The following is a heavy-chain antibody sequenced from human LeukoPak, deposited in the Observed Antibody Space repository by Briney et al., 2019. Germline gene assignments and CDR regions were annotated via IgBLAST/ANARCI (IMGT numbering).Heavy chain of an antibody. D-gene: IGHD3-3*01. Sequence: GGSLRLSCAASGFTFSDYYMSWIRQAPGKGLEWVSYISSSGSTICYADSVKGRFTISRDNAKNSLYLQMNSLRAEDTAVYYCAREASYYDFWSGYIETRTNGMDVWGQGTTVTVSS. CDR3: AREASYYDFWSGYIETRTNGMDV. CDR1: GFTFSDYY. V-gene: IGHV3-11*01. CDR2: ISSSGSTI. J-gene: IGHJ6*02.